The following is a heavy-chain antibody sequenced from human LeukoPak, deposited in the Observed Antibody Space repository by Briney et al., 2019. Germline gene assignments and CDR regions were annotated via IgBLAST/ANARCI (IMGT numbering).Heavy chain of an antibody. V-gene: IGHV4-61*05. J-gene: IGHJ2*01. CDR1: GGSISSSSYY. Sequence: PSETLSLTCTVSGGSISSSSYYWGWIRQPPGKGLEWIGYIYYSGSTNYNPSLKSRVTISVDTSKNQFSLKLSSVTAADTAVYYCARRFDLWGRGTLVTVSS. CDR2: IYYSGST. CDR3: ARRFDL.